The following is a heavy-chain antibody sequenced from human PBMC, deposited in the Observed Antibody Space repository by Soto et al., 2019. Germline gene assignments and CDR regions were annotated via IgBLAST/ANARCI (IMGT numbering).Heavy chain of an antibody. CDR1: GFTFSTYS. CDR2: ISGGSTTI. CDR3: ARDPDMTY. D-gene: IGHD2-15*01. J-gene: IGHJ4*02. V-gene: IGHV3-48*02. Sequence: PGGSLRLSCAVSGFTFSTYSMNWVRQAPGKGLEWVSYISGGSTTIYYADSVKGRFTISRDNAKNSLYLQMNSLRDEDTAVYYCARDPDMTYWGQGTLVTVSS.